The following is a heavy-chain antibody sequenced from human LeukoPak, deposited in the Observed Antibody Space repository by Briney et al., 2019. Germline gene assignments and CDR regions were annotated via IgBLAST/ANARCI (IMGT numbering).Heavy chain of an antibody. Sequence: PGGSLRLFCVASGFTFGQYWMNWVRQAPGKGLEGVANIKLDGSEKNYVDSVKGRFTISRDNTKNSLYLQMNSLRAEDTAVFYCARDQYDTWSRRGNFDSWGQGTLVTVSS. D-gene: IGHD3/OR15-3a*01. CDR2: IKLDGSEK. CDR3: ARDQYDTWSRRGNFDS. V-gene: IGHV3-7*03. J-gene: IGHJ4*02. CDR1: GFTFGQYW.